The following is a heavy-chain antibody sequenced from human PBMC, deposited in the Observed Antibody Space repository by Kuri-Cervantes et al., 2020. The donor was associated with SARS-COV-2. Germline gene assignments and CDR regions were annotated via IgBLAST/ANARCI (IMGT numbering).Heavy chain of an antibody. D-gene: IGHD2-2*02. Sequence: SQTLSLTCAVFGGSFSDYSWRWIRQPPEKGLEWIGDINHSGNANYNPSFKSRVTISVDTSKNQFSLRLSSVIAADTAVYYCARGREGVEPATVLGLGFYYYYFMDVRGRGTTVTVSS. CDR1: GGSFSDYS. CDR2: INHSGNA. J-gene: IGHJ6*03. CDR3: ARGREGVEPATVLGLGFYYYYFMDV. V-gene: IGHV4-34*01.